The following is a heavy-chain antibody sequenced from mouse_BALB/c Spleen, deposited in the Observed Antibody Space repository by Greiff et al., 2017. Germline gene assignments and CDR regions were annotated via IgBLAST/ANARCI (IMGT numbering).Heavy chain of an antibody. Sequence: EVKLVESGGGLVKPGGSLKLSCAASGFTFSDYYMYWVRQTPEKRLEWVATISDGGSYTYYPDSVKGRFTISRDNAKNNLYLQMSSLKSEDTAMYYCARGVWDYWGQGTTLTVSS. J-gene: IGHJ2*01. CDR2: ISDGGSYT. D-gene: IGHD2-10*02. V-gene: IGHV5-4*02. CDR1: GFTFSDYY. CDR3: ARGVWDY.